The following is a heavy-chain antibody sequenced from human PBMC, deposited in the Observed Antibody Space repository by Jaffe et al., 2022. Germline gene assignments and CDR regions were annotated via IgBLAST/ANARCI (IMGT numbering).Heavy chain of an antibody. CDR1: GGTFSSYA. J-gene: IGHJ3*02. V-gene: IGHV1-69*05. D-gene: IGHD3-16*02. CDR2: IIPIFGTA. CDR3: AREKKDEGYDYVWGSYRYPGGAFDI. Sequence: QVQLVQSGAEVKKPGSSVKVSCKASGGTFSSYAISWVRQAPGQGLEWMGGIIPIFGTANYAQKFQGRVTITTDESTSTAYMELSSLRSEDTAVYYCAREKKDEGYDYVWGSYRYPGGAFDIWGQGTMVTVSS.